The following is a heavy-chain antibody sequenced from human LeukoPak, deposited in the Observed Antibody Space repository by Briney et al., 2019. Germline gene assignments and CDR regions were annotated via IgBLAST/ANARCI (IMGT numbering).Heavy chain of an antibody. CDR3: AKGIGGVIVKSLLHSAFDI. J-gene: IGHJ3*02. CDR1: GFTFTSYE. CDR2: ISSSGSTI. V-gene: IGHV3-48*03. D-gene: IGHD3-16*02. Sequence: PARSLRLSCAASGFTFTSYEMNWVRQPPGKGLEWVSYISSSGSTIYYADSVKGGFSISRDNSRNTLYLQMNRLRGEDTAVYYCAKGIGGVIVKSLLHSAFDIGGQGTMVTVSS.